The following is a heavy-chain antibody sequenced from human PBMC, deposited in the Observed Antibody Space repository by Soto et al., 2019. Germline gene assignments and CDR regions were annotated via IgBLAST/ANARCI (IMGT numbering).Heavy chain of an antibody. D-gene: IGHD5-18*01. V-gene: IGHV3-30*18. CDR2: ISYDGSNK. J-gene: IGHJ4*02. Sequence: QVQLVVSGGGVVQPGRSLRLSCAASGFTFSSYGMHWVRQAPGKGLEWVAVISYDGSNKYYADSVKGRFTISRDNSKNTLYLQMNSLRAEDTAVYYCAKDAEFGYSYGNVPGDYWGQGTLVTVSS. CDR1: GFTFSSYG. CDR3: AKDAEFGYSYGNVPGDY.